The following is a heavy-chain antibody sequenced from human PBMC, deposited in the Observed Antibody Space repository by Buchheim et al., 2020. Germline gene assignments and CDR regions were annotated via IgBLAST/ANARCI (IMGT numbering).Heavy chain of an antibody. J-gene: IGHJ4*02. V-gene: IGHV1-2*02. CDR2: INPNSGVT. Sequence: QVQLVQSGAEVKKPGASVKVSCKASGYTFTGYYMHWVRQAPGQGLEWMGWINPNSGVTDYAQKFQGRVTMTRDTSITTVYMELSRLTSDDTAVFYCARGDGALWSPDYWGQGTL. D-gene: IGHD3-10*01. CDR1: GYTFTGYY. CDR3: ARGDGALWSPDY.